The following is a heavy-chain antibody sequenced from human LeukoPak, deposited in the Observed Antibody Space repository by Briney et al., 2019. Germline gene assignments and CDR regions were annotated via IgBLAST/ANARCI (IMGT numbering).Heavy chain of an antibody. V-gene: IGHV3-30*04. D-gene: IGHD3-10*01. J-gene: IGHJ4*02. CDR2: ISNDESNK. Sequence: PGRSLRLSCAASGFSFSNYAFHWVRQAPGRGLEWVALISNDESNKQYADSVKVRFTISRDNSKNTVYLQMNSLRPEDTAVFYCARGDGPGSYLIDYWGQGTLVTISS. CDR3: ARGDGPGSYLIDY. CDR1: GFSFSNYA.